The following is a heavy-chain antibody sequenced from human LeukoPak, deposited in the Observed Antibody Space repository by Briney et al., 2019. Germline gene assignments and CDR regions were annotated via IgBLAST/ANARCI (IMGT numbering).Heavy chain of an antibody. J-gene: IGHJ6*03. CDR3: AKWTTVIDYYYYYMDV. Sequence: PGGSLRLSCAASGFTFSSYAMSWVRQAPGKGLEWVSAISGSGGSTYYADSVKGRFTISRDNSKNTLYLQMNSLRAEDTAVYYCAKWTTVIDYYYYYMDVWGKGTTVTVSS. V-gene: IGHV3-23*01. CDR2: ISGSGGST. D-gene: IGHD4-11*01. CDR1: GFTFSSYA.